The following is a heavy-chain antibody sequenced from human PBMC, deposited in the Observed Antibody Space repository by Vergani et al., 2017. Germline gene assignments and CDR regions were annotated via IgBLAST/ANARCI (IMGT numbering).Heavy chain of an antibody. J-gene: IGHJ4*02. Sequence: QVQLQESGPGLVKPSETLSLTCTVSGGSISSGVYYWNWIRQHPGKGLEWIGYIYSTGSTHHNPSLRRRINMSVDTSKNQFSLKLNSVTAAVTAMYYCARMGGYDEGDAFRIGYFDSWGPGILVTVSS. D-gene: IGHD3-22*01. CDR2: IYSTGST. V-gene: IGHV4-31*03. CDR1: GGSISSGVYY. CDR3: ARMGGYDEGDAFRIGYFDS.